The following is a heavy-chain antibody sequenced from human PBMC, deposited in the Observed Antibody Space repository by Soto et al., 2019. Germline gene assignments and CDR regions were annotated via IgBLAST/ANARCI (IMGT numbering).Heavy chain of an antibody. CDR1: GFTFSNAW. D-gene: IGHD6-6*01. CDR2: IKSKTDGGKT. CDR3: TTDPDPYSSSDPYYYYMDV. V-gene: IGHV3-15*01. Sequence: GGSLRLSCAASGFTFSNAWMSWVRQAPGKGLEWVGRIKSKTDGGKTDYAAPVKGRFTISRVDSKNTLYLQMNSLKTEDTAVYYCTTDPDPYSSSDPYYYYMDVWGKGTTVTVSS. J-gene: IGHJ6*03.